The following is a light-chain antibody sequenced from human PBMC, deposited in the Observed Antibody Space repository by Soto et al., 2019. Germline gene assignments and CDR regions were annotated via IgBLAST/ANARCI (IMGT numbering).Light chain of an antibody. J-gene: IGKJ5*01. CDR1: QNINNY. V-gene: IGKV1-33*01. CDR2: DAS. Sequence: DIQGTRRPTSVWSCVVDRVSITCQASQNINNYLNWYQQKPGRAPKLLIYDASNLEAGVPSRFRGSGSGTDFTFTISRLQTEDIATYYCQQYENLPTFGQGTRLEIK. CDR3: QQYENLPT.